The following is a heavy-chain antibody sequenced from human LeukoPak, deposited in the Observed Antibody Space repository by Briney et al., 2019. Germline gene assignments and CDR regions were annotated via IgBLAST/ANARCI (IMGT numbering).Heavy chain of an antibody. D-gene: IGHD3-10*01. Sequence: GASVKVSCKASGYTFTSYYLHWVRQAPGQGLEWMGIINPSGGSTTYAQKFQGRVTMTRDMSTNTVYMELSRLRSDDTAVYYCARDGSGSAESLYFDYWGQGTLVTVSS. CDR1: GYTFTSYY. J-gene: IGHJ4*02. V-gene: IGHV1-46*01. CDR2: INPSGGST. CDR3: ARDGSGSAESLYFDY.